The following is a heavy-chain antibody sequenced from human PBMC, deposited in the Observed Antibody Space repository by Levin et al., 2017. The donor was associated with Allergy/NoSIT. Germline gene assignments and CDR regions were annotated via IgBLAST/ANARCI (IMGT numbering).Heavy chain of an antibody. CDR1: GYTFNRYG. CDR3: AREVLGGYVHP. J-gene: IGHJ5*02. D-gene: IGHD5-12*01. Sequence: PPASVKVSCKASGYTFNRYGITWVRQAPGQGLAWMGWISADNGDTYLAQNFQGRVTMTTDTSTNTVHMEIRSLRSDDTAVYYCAREVLGGYVHPWGQGTLVTVSS. V-gene: IGHV1-18*01. CDR2: ISADNGDT.